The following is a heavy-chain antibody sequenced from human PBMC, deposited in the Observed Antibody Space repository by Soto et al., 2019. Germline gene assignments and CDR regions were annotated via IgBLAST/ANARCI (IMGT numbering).Heavy chain of an antibody. D-gene: IGHD6-19*01. V-gene: IGHV5-10-1*01. CDR2: IDPSDSYT. J-gene: IGHJ4*02. CDR1: GHSLTSYW. CDR3: TTGGWYLQPTAFDY. Sequence: GESLKISCKGSGHSLTSYWISWVRQMPGKGLEWMGRIDPSDSYTDYIPSFQVHVTISADKSISTAYLQWSSLKASDTAMYYCTTGGWYLQPTAFDYWGQGTLVTVSS.